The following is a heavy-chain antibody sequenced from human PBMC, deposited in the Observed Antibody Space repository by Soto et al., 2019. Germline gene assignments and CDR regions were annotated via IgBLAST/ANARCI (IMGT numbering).Heavy chain of an antibody. D-gene: IGHD1-20*01. V-gene: IGHV3-48*02. CDR3: AREWSLITHYYYGMDV. J-gene: IGHJ6*02. CDR1: GFTFSSYS. Sequence: SGGSLRLSCAAPGFTFSSYSMNWVRQAPGKGLEWVSYISSSSSTIYYADSVKGRFTISRDNAKNSLYLQMNSLRDEDTAVYYCAREWSLITHYYYGMDVWGQGTTVTVSS. CDR2: ISSSSSTI.